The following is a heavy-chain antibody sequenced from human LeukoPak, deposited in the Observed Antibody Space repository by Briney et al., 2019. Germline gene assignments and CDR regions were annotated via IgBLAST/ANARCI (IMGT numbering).Heavy chain of an antibody. J-gene: IGHJ4*02. D-gene: IGHD3-16*01. CDR1: GFTFSNAW. CDR2: IKSKTDGGTT. V-gene: IGHV3-15*01. CDR3: TTEWSGGANTKVDPFDY. Sequence: GGSLRLSCAASGFTFSNAWMSWVRQAPGKGLEWVGRIKSKTDGGTTDYAAPVKGRFTISRDDSKNTLYLQMNSLKTEDTAVYYCTTEWSGGANTKVDPFDYWGQGTLVTVSS.